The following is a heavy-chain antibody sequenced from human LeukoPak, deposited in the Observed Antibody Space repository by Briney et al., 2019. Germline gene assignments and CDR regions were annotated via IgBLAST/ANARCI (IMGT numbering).Heavy chain of an antibody. CDR2: ISAYNGNT. CDR3: ARDIGADDFWGRYSPKPNNWFGA. V-gene: IGHV1-18*01. D-gene: IGHD3-3*01. J-gene: IGHJ5*02. Sequence: ASVKVSCKASGYTFTSYGISWVRQAPGQGLEWMGWISAYNGNTNYAQKLQGRVTMTTDTSTSTAYMELMSLRSDDTAVYYCARDIGADDFWGRYSPKPNNWFGAWGQRTLVSFS. CDR1: GYTFTSYG.